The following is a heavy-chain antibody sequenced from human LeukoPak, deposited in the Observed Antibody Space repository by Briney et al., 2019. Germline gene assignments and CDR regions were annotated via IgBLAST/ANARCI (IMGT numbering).Heavy chain of an antibody. Sequence: SETLSLTCAVYGGSFSGYYWSWIRQPPGKGLEWSGEIYHSGSTNYNPSLKSRVTMSVDTSKNQFSLQLNSVTAADTAVYYCARGGRGSGDYYYYYGMDVWGQGTTVTVS. V-gene: IGHV4-34*01. CDR3: ARGGRGSGDYYYYYGMDV. D-gene: IGHD4-17*01. J-gene: IGHJ6*02. CDR1: GGSFSGYY. CDR2: IYHSGST.